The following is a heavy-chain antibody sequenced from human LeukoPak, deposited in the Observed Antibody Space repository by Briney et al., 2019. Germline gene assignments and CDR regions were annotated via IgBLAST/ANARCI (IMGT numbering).Heavy chain of an antibody. D-gene: IGHD2-2*01. J-gene: IGHJ4*02. CDR3: ATGEYCSSTSCYAGDY. CDR2: IIPILGIA. CDR1: GGTFSSYA. Sequence: SVKVSCKASGGTFSSYAISWVRQAPGQGLEWMGRIIPILGIANYAQKFQGRVTITADISTSTAYMELSSLRSEDTAVYYCATGEYCSSTSCYAGDYWGQGTLVTVSS. V-gene: IGHV1-69*04.